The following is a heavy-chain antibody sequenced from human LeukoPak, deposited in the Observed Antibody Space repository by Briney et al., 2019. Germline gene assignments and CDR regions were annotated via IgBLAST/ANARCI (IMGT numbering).Heavy chain of an antibody. CDR2: ISSNGGST. D-gene: IGHD6-13*01. CDR3: ARVEAAAGTLRY. V-gene: IGHV3-64*01. CDR1: GFTFSSYA. Sequence: PGGSLRLSCAASGFTFSSYAMHWVRQAPGKGLEYVSAISSNGGSTYYANSVKGRFTISRDNSKNTLYLQMGSLRAEDMAVYYCARVEAAAGTLRYWGQGTLVAVSS. J-gene: IGHJ4*02.